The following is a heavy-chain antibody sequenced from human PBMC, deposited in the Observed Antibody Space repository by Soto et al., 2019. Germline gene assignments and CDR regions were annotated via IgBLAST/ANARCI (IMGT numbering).Heavy chain of an antibody. V-gene: IGHV1-8*01. Sequence: ASVKVSCKASGYTFTSYDINWVRQATGQGLEWMGWMDPNSGNTGYAQKFQGRVTMTRNTSISTAYMELSSLRSEDTAVYYCARGPDCNPNGLALGYYYGMDVWGQGTTVTVSS. CDR3: ARGPDCNPNGLALGYYYGMDV. J-gene: IGHJ6*02. D-gene: IGHD2-15*01. CDR1: GYTFTSYD. CDR2: MDPNSGNT.